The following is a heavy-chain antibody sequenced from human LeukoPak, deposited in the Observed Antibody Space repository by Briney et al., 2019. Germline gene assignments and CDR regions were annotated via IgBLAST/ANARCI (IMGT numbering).Heavy chain of an antibody. CDR1: GGSIRSYY. V-gene: IGHV4-59*01. CDR3: ARASAHRGIAVAGVYWYFDL. J-gene: IGHJ2*01. D-gene: IGHD6-19*01. CDR2: IYYSGST. Sequence: SETLSLTCTVSGGSIRSYYWNWIRQPPGEGLEWIAYIYYSGSTNYNPSLKSRLTISVDTSKNQFSLKLTSVTAADTAVYYCARASAHRGIAVAGVYWYFDLWGRGTLVTVSS.